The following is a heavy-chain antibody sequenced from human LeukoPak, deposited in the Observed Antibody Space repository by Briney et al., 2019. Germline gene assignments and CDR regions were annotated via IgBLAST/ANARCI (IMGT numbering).Heavy chain of an antibody. Sequence: GSLRLSCAASRFTFSSYWMSWVRQAPGKGLEWIGEINHSGSTNYNPSLKSRVTISVDTSKNQFSLKLSSVTAADTAVYYCARVKYQLHFDYWGQGTLVTVSS. D-gene: IGHD2-2*01. CDR2: INHSGST. V-gene: IGHV4-34*01. CDR1: RFTFSSYW. CDR3: ARVKYQLHFDY. J-gene: IGHJ4*02.